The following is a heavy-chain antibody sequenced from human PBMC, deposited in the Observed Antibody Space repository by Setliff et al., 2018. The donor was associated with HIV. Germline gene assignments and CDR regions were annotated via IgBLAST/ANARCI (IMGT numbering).Heavy chain of an antibody. D-gene: IGHD3-10*01. Sequence: PSETLSLTCNVSGGSISTYYWSWIRQPPGKGLEWLGYVSYSGSTNFNPSLESRLAMSVDMSKNHFSLKLSSVTAADTAVYYCARLNGSGSPWGQGTLVTVSS. CDR2: VSYSGST. CDR1: GGSISTYY. V-gene: IGHV4-59*08. CDR3: ARLNGSGSP. J-gene: IGHJ5*02.